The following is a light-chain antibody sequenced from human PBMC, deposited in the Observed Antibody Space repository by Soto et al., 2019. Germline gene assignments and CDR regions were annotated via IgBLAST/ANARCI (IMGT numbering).Light chain of an antibody. V-gene: IGKV3-20*01. CDR2: GAS. CDR3: QQYGNSLLYT. J-gene: IGKJ2*01. CDR1: QSVSSRY. Sequence: EIVLTQSPGTLSLSPGERATLSCRASQSVSSRYLAWYQQKPGQAPRLLIYGASSRASGIPDRFSGSGSGTDGILTISRREPEDSAVYYCQQYGNSLLYTFGQGTKLEIK.